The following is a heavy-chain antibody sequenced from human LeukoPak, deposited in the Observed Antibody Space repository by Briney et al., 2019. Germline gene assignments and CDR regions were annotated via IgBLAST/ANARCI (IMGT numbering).Heavy chain of an antibody. CDR1: GFTFSSYW. CDR3: ARYGDFPFHWFDP. D-gene: IGHD4-17*01. V-gene: IGHV3-7*01. Sequence: PGGSLRLSCAASGFTFSSYWMSWVRQAPGKGLEWVANIKQDGSEKYYVDSVKGRFTISRDNAKNSLYLQINSLRAEDTAVYYCARYGDFPFHWFDPWGQGTLVTVSS. J-gene: IGHJ5*02. CDR2: IKQDGSEK.